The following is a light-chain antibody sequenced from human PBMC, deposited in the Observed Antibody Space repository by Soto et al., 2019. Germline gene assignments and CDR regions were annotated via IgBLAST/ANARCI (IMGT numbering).Light chain of an antibody. CDR3: CSLTTSHTYV. V-gene: IGLV2-14*03. J-gene: IGLJ1*01. CDR1: SSDIGHYDY. Sequence: QSVLPQPASVSGSPGQSITISCTGTSSDIGHYDYVSWYQQHPGKAPKLMIYHVTYRPSGVSNPYSGSKSGNSASLTISGLQADDEADYYCCSLTTSHTYVFGSGTKLTVL. CDR2: HVT.